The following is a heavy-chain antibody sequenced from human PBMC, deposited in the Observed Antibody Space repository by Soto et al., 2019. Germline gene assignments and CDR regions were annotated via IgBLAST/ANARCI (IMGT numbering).Heavy chain of an antibody. CDR3: ARALGYCSSTSCPQFDP. D-gene: IGHD2-2*01. Sequence: QVQLVQSGAEVKKPGSSVKVSCKASGGTFSSYAISWVRQAPGQGLEWMGGIIPIFGTANYAQKFQGRVTITADESTSTAYMELSSLRSEDTAVYYCARALGYCSSTSCPQFDPWGQGTLVTVSS. J-gene: IGHJ5*02. CDR1: GGTFSSYA. CDR2: IIPIFGTA. V-gene: IGHV1-69*01.